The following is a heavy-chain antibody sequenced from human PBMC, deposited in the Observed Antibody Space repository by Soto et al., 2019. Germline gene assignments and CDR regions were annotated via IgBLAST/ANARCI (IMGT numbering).Heavy chain of an antibody. Sequence: QVQLQESGPGLVKPSQTLSLTCTVSGGSISSGGYYWSWIRQHPGKGLEWIGYIYYSGSTYYNPSLPSRXXTXVXXSNNQFSLKLRSVTAADPAVYYCASLQHLFHAFDIWGQGTMVTVSS. CDR1: GGSISSGGYY. CDR3: ASLQHLFHAFDI. V-gene: IGHV4-31*03. J-gene: IGHJ3*02. D-gene: IGHD6-13*01. CDR2: IYYSGST.